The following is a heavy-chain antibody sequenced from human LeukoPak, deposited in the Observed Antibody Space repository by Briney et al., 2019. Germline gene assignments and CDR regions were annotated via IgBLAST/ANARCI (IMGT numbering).Heavy chain of an antibody. V-gene: IGHV1-46*01. CDR2: INPSGGST. Sequence: ASVKVSCKASGYTFTGHYMHWVRQAPGQGLEWMGIINPSGGSTSHAQKFQGRVTMTRDTSASTVYMELSSLRSEDTAVYYCASVYKYGMDVWGQGTTVTVSS. CDR1: GYTFTGHY. CDR3: ASVYKYGMDV. J-gene: IGHJ6*02.